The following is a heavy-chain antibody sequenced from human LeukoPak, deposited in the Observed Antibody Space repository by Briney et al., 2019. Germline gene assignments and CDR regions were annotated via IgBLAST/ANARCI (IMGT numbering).Heavy chain of an antibody. D-gene: IGHD3-22*01. CDR2: IIPIFGTA. J-gene: IGHJ4*02. CDR3: ARSGTNYYDSSGYYPTDY. Sequence: SVKVSCKASGGTFSSYAISWVRQAPGQGLEWMGGIIPIFGTANYAQKFQGRVTITADESTSTAYMELSSLRSEDTAVYYCARSGTNYYDSSGYYPTDYWGQGTLVTVTS. CDR1: GGTFSSYA. V-gene: IGHV1-69*01.